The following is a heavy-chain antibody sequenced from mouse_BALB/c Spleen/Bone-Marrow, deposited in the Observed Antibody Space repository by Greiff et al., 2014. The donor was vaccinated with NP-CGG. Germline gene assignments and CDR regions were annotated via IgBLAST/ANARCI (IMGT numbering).Heavy chain of an antibody. CDR2: INSGGGST. Sequence: DVKLQESGGGLVQPGESLKLSCESNEYEFPSHDMSWVRKTPEKRLELVAAINSGGGSTYYPDTMERRFIISRDNTKKTLYLQMSSLRSEDTALYYCARHGNYYAMDYWGQGTSVTVSS. V-gene: IGHV5-2*01. CDR3: ARHGNYYAMDY. D-gene: IGHD1-1*02. J-gene: IGHJ4*01. CDR1: EYEFPSHD.